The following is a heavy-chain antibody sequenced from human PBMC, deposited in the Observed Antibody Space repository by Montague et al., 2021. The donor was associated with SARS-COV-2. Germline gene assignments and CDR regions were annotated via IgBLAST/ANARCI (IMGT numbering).Heavy chain of an antibody. CDR2: TYYRYKWYN. V-gene: IGHV6-1*01. CDR1: GDSVSSNIAT. CDR3: ARAYCGGYCYFYWYFDL. J-gene: IGHJ2*01. Sequence: CAISGDSVSSNIATWNWIRQSPSRGLEWLGRTYYRYKWYNDYAVSVKSRVIINPDTSNNRISLQLNSVTPEDTAVYYCARAYCGGYCYFYWYFDLWGRGTLVTVSS. D-gene: IGHD2-21*02.